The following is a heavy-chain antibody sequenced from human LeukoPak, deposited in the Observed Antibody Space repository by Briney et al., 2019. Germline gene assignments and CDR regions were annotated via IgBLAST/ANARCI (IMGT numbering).Heavy chain of an antibody. Sequence: GGSLRLSCAASGFTFSSYEMNWVRQAPGKGLEWVSYISSSCSTIYYADSVKGGFTISRDNAKNSLYLQMNSLRAEDTAVYYCARGGGYDSSGYVTDFDYWGQGTLVTVSS. J-gene: IGHJ4*02. CDR2: ISSSCSTI. D-gene: IGHD3-22*01. CDR3: ARGGGYDSSGYVTDFDY. CDR1: GFTFSSYE. V-gene: IGHV3-48*03.